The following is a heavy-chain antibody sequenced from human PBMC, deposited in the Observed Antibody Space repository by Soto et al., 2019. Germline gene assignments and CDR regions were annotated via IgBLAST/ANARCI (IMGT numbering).Heavy chain of an antibody. D-gene: IGHD3-22*01. V-gene: IGHV4-30-2*01. CDR1: GGSISSGGYS. CDR3: ARGVTDYYYDSSGYTN. J-gene: IGHJ4*02. Sequence: PSETLSLTCAVSGGSISSGGYSWSWIRQPPGKGLEWIGYIYHSGSTYYNPSLKSRVTISVDRSKNQFSLKLSSVTAADTAVCYCARGVTDYYYDSSGYTNWGQGTLVTVSS. CDR2: IYHSGST.